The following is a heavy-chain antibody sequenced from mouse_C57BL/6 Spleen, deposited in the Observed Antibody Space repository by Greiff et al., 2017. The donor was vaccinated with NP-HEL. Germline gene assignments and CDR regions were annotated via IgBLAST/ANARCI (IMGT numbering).Heavy chain of an antibody. Sequence: VQLQQPGAELVKPGASVKLSCKASGYTFTSYWMHWVKQRPGQGLEWIGMIHPNSGSTNYNEKFKSKATLTVDKSSSTAYMQLSSRTSEDSAVYYCARTTTVVATPYAMDYWGQGTSVTVSS. D-gene: IGHD1-1*01. CDR2: IHPNSGST. CDR1: GYTFTSYW. CDR3: ARTTTVVATPYAMDY. J-gene: IGHJ4*01. V-gene: IGHV1-64*01.